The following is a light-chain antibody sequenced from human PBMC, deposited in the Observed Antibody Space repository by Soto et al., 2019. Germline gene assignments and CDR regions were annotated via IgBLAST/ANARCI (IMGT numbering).Light chain of an antibody. V-gene: IGKV3-11*01. CDR3: QQYGKLPIT. Sequence: PGENAALPCRASQSISSYLAWYQQKPGQAPRLLIYDASNRATGIPARFRGSGSGTDFTLTISSLEPEDFAVYYCQQYGKLPITFGQGTKVDIK. CDR1: QSISSY. CDR2: DAS. J-gene: IGKJ1*01.